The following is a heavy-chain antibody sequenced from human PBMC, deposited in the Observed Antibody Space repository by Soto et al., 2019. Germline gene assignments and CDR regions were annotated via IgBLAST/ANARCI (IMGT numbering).Heavy chain of an antibody. D-gene: IGHD1-1*01. CDR3: ARVERGTATTVVDAFDI. J-gene: IGHJ3*02. Sequence: QVQLQQWGAGLLKPSETLSLTCAVNGGSVNSGNYYWSWIRQPPGKGLEWIGEMSHSGGTHFNPSLKSGVTILVDASKNQFSLKMSSVTAADTALYYCARVERGTATTVVDAFDIWGPGTMVTVSS. CDR2: MSHSGGT. V-gene: IGHV4-34*01. CDR1: GGSVNSGNYY.